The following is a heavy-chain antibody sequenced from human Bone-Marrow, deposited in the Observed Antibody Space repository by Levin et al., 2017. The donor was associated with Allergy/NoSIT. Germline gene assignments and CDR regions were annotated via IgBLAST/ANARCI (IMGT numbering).Heavy chain of an antibody. Sequence: PGGSLRLSCGVSGFTFSSYAMGWVRQAPGKGLEWVSAIGASGGSTYYTDSVKGRFTISRDNSKDTLYLQMNSLRAEDTALYYCARGETYYYDSRPRVWGQGTLVPDSS. V-gene: IGHV3-23*01. CDR1: GFTFSSYA. J-gene: IGHJ3*01. CDR3: ARGETYYYDSRPRV. D-gene: IGHD3-22*01. CDR2: IGASGGST.